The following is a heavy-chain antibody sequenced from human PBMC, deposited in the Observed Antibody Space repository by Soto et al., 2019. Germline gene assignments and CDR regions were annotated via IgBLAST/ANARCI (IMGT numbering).Heavy chain of an antibody. J-gene: IGHJ5*02. CDR1: GGSISSYY. CDR3: ARDQNYDFWSGYFTGKWFHP. Sequence: SDTLSLTYTVSGGSISSYYWSWIRQPAGKGLEVLGRIYTSGSTNYNPSPKSRVTTSVDTSTNQFYLKLSSVTAADAGVYYCARDQNYDFWSGYFTGKWFHPSGQGTLVIVSS. CDR2: IYTSGST. D-gene: IGHD3-3*01. V-gene: IGHV4-4*07.